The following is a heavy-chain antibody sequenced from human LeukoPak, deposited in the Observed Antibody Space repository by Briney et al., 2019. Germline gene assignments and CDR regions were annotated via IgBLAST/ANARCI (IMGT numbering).Heavy chain of an antibody. CDR3: ARPDVYSSYFDY. Sequence: WETLSLTCTVSGGSISSSSYYWGWIRQPPGKGLEWIGSIYYSGSTYYNPSLKSRVTISVDTSKNQFSLKLSSVTAADTAVYYCARPDVYSSYFDYWGQGTLVTVSS. D-gene: IGHD5-18*01. CDR2: IYYSGST. J-gene: IGHJ4*02. V-gene: IGHV4-39*01. CDR1: GGSISSSSYY.